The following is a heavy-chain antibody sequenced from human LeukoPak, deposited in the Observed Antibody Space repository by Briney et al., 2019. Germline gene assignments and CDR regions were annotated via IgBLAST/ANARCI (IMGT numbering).Heavy chain of an antibody. D-gene: IGHD5-24*01. V-gene: IGHV3-48*01. CDR2: ISSSSTI. Sequence: GGSLRLSCAASGFTFSSYSMNWVRQAPGKGLEWVSYISSSSTIYYADSVKGRFTISRDNAKNSLYLQMNSLRAEDTAVYYCARDKAHQDGYNPHNWVGDHYYYYMDVWGKGTTVTVSS. CDR3: ARDKAHQDGYNPHNWVGDHYYYYMDV. CDR1: GFTFSSYS. J-gene: IGHJ6*03.